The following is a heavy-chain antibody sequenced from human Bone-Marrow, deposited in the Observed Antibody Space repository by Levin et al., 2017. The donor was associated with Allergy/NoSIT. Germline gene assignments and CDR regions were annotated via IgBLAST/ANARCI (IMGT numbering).Heavy chain of an antibody. CDR3: AKCGTRRGIAVAGSFDY. CDR1: GFTFSSYA. Sequence: ETLSLTCAASGFTFSSYAMSWVRQAPGKGLEWVSAISGSGGSTHYADSVKGRFTISRDNSKNTLYLQMNSLRAEDTAVYYCAKCGTRRGIAVAGSFDYWGQGTLVTVSS. D-gene: IGHD6-19*01. J-gene: IGHJ4*02. CDR2: ISGSGGST. V-gene: IGHV3-23*01.